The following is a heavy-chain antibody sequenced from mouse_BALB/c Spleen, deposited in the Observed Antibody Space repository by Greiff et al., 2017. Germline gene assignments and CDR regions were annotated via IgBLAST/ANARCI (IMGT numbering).Heavy chain of an antibody. Sequence: VKLVESGPELVKPGASVKMSCKASGYTFTDYVISWVKQRTGQGLEWIGEIYPGSGSTYYNEKFKGKATLTADKSSNTDYMQRSSLTSEDSAVYFCAREDKDYAMDYWGQGTSVTVSS. CDR1: GYTFTDYV. CDR3: AREDKDYAMDY. CDR2: IYPGSGST. D-gene: IGHD1-3*01. V-gene: IGHV1-77*01. J-gene: IGHJ4*01.